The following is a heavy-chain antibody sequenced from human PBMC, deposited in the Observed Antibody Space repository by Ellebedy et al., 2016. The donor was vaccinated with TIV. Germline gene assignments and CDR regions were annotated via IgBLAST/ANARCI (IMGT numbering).Heavy chain of an antibody. J-gene: IGHJ4*02. V-gene: IGHV1-18*04. Sequence: ASVKVSXXASRYNFETRGIAWVRQAPGQGLQWMGWISGYSGRTHYAESLQGRVTMTADTSKHIAYMDLRSLTSDDTAVYYCATAPQTLDFWGQGTLLTVSS. CDR1: RYNFETRG. CDR3: ATAPQTLDF. CDR2: ISGYSGRT.